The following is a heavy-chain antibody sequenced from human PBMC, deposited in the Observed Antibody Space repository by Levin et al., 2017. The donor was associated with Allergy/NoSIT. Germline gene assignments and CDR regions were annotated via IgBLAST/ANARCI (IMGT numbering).Heavy chain of an antibody. CDR1: GFTFSSYG. J-gene: IGHJ4*02. D-gene: IGHD2-2*01. Sequence: PGESLKISCAASGFTFSSYGMHWVRQAPGKGLEWVAVISYDGSNKYYADSVKGRFTISRDNSKNTLYLQMNSLRAEDTAVYYCAKDEWYSSIVVVPAASDYWGQGTLVTVSS. CDR3: AKDEWYSSIVVVPAASDY. V-gene: IGHV3-30*18. CDR2: ISYDGSNK.